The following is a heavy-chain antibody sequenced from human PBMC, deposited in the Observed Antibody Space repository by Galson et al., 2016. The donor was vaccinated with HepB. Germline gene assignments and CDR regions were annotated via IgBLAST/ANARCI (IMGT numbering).Heavy chain of an antibody. Sequence: SVKVSCKASGYTFISYGISWVRQAPGQGLEWMGWISVYNGNTKYAEKFQDRVTMTTDTSTSTAYMELRSLRSDDTAVFYCARDRSGRYYEWFPSDYWGQGTLVTVSS. V-gene: IGHV1-18*01. CDR3: ARDRSGRYYEWFPSDY. CDR1: GYTFISYG. CDR2: ISVYNGNT. J-gene: IGHJ4*02. D-gene: IGHD1-26*01.